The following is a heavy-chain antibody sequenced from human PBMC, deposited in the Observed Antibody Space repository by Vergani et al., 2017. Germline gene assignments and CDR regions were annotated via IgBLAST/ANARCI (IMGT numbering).Heavy chain of an antibody. CDR1: GYTFTSYA. CDR3: ARVRAAAGTAPQTGLTYYYYYMDV. J-gene: IGHJ6*03. V-gene: IGHV1-3*01. D-gene: IGHD6-13*01. Sequence: QVQLVQSGAEVKKPGASVKVSCKASGYTFTSYAMHWVRQAPGQRLEWMGWINAGNGNTKYSQKFQGRVTITRDTSASTAYMELSSLGSEDTAVYYCARVRAAAGTAPQTGLTYYYYYMDVWGKGTTVTVSS. CDR2: INAGNGNT.